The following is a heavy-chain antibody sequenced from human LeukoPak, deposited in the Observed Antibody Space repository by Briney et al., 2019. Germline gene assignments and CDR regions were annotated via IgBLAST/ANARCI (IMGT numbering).Heavy chain of an antibody. D-gene: IGHD1-26*01. CDR3: ARFSGSPHFDY. CDR1: GFTFSSYG. J-gene: IGHJ4*02. V-gene: IGHV3-66*01. CDR2: IYSGGST. Sequence: GGSLRLSCAASGFTFSSYGMSWVRQAPGKGLEWVSVIYSGGSTYYADSVKGRFTISRDNSKNTLYLQMNSLRAEDTAVYYCARFSGSPHFDYWGQGTLVTVSS.